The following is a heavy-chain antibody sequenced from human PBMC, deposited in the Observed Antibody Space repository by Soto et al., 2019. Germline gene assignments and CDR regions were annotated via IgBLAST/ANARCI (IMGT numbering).Heavy chain of an antibody. CDR1: GGSVSSGSYY. D-gene: IGHD3-22*01. CDR2: IYYSGST. CDR3: ARDRGYYDSSGYPGDYYYYGMDV. Sequence: QVQLQESGPGLVKPSETLSLTCTVSGGSVSSGSYYWSWIRQPPGKGLEWIGYIYYSGSTNYNPSLKRRVTIAVDTSKNQFSLKLSSVTAADTAVYYCARDRGYYDSSGYPGDYYYYGMDVWGQGTTVTVSS. J-gene: IGHJ6*02. V-gene: IGHV4-61*01.